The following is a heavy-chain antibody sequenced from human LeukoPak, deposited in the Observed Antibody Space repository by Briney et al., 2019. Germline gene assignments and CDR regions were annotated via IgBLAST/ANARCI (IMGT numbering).Heavy chain of an antibody. V-gene: IGHV5-51*01. J-gene: IGHJ4*02. Sequence: GESLKISCKGSGYSFTNYWIGWVRQMPGKGLEWMGINYPGDSDTRYSPSFQGQVTISADKSIKTAYLQWSSLKASDTAIYYCARRFCSSTSCFMRDYWGQGTLVTVSS. CDR2: NYPGDSDT. CDR3: ARRFCSSTSCFMRDY. CDR1: GYSFTNYW. D-gene: IGHD2-2*01.